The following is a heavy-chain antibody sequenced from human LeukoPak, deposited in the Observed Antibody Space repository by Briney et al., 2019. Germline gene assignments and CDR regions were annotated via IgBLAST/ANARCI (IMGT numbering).Heavy chain of an antibody. CDR1: GGTFSSYA. D-gene: IGHD2-21*02. J-gene: IGHJ5*02. Sequence: ASVKVSCKASGGTFSSYAISWVRQAPGQGREWMGRIIPIFGTANYAQKFQGRVTITTDESTSTAYMELSSLRSEDTAVYYCAAECGGDCYSGWFDPWGQGTLVTVSS. CDR2: IIPIFGTA. V-gene: IGHV1-69*05. CDR3: AAECGGDCYSGWFDP.